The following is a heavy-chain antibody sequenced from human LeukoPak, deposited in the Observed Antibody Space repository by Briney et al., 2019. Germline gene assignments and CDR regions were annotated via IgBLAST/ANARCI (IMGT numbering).Heavy chain of an antibody. Sequence: GGSLRPSCAASGFTFSSYSTNWVRQAPGKGLEWVSSINSSSSYIYYADSVKGRFTISRDNAKNSLYLQMNSLRAEDTAVYYCARDPALVAATPYYFDYWGQGTLVTVSS. V-gene: IGHV3-21*01. CDR3: ARDPALVAATPYYFDY. J-gene: IGHJ4*02. CDR2: INSSSSYI. D-gene: IGHD2-15*01. CDR1: GFTFSSYS.